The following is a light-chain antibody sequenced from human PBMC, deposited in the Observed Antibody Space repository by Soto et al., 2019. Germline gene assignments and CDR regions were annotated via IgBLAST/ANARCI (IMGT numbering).Light chain of an antibody. CDR3: QQRSNWPGT. CDR1: QSVSSY. V-gene: IGKV3-11*01. CDR2: DAS. Sequence: EIVWTQSPATLSLSPGERATLSCRASQSVSSYLAWYQQKPGQAPRLLIYDASNRATGIPARFSGSGSGTDFTLTISSLEPEDFAVYCCQQRSNWPGTFGQGTKVEIK. J-gene: IGKJ1*01.